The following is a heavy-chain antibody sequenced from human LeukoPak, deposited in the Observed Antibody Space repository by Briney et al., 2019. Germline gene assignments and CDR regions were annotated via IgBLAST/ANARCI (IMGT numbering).Heavy chain of an antibody. D-gene: IGHD4-23*01. CDR3: ARVDSGNSGGDY. J-gene: IGHJ4*02. CDR1: GFTFSSYP. V-gene: IGHV3-48*04. Sequence: GGSLRLSCAASGFTFSSYPMNWVRQAPGKGLECISYISGTSGAIYYSDSVKGRFTISRDNAKNSLYLQMNSLRAEDTAVYYCARVDSGNSGGDYWGQGIMVTVSS. CDR2: ISGTSGAI.